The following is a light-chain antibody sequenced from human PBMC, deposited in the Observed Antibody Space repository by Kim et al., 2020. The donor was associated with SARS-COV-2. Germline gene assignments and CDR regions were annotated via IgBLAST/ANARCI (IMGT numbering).Light chain of an antibody. Sequence: ASVGDRVTITCRASQSISTWLDWYQQKEADAPKLLVYEASILESGVPSRFSRRGSGAEFTLTISSQQPDDVATYYCQEYSAYMRTFGQGTKGDIK. CDR1: QSISTW. V-gene: IGKV1-5*03. J-gene: IGKJ1*01. CDR3: QEYSAYMRT. CDR2: EAS.